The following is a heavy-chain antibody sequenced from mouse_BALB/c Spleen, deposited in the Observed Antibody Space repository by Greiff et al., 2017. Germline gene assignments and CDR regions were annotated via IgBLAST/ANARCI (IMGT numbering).Heavy chain of an antibody. CDR1: GDSITSGY. CDR2: ISYSGST. CDR3: ARNYYGTPWYFDV. Sequence: DVKLQESGPSLVKPSQTLSLTCSVTGDSITSGYWNWIRKFPGNKLEYMGYISYSGSTYYNPSLKSRISITRDTSKNQYYLQLNSVTTEDTATYYCARNYYGTPWYFDVWGAGTTVTVSS. J-gene: IGHJ1*01. V-gene: IGHV3-8*02. D-gene: IGHD1-1*01.